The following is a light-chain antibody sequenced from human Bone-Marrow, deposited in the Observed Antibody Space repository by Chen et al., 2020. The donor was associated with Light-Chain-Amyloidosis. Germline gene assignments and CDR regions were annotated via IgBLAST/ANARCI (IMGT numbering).Light chain of an antibody. J-gene: IGKJ1*01. CDR2: GAS. CDR3: QQYGSSPWT. V-gene: IGKV3-20*01. CDR1: QSVSNRY. Sequence: EIVLTQSPGTLSLSPGDRATLSCRASQSVSNRYVAWYQQKPGQAPRPLLYGASSRATGIPDRFIGSGSGTDFTLTISRLESEDFAVYYCQQYGSSPWTFGPGTRVEVK.